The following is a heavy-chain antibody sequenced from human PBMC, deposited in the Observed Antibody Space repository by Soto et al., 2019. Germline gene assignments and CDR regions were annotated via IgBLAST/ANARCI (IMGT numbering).Heavy chain of an antibody. V-gene: IGHV1-46*01. D-gene: IGHD6-13*01. CDR3: ARDHSISSSGAWWLDP. Sequence: QVQLVQSATEVKKPGASVKISCKASGYTFTRNWIHWVRRAPGQGLEWMGVINPSSSITNYAPKFQGRVSMTSDPSTSTVYMDLSSLTSEDTAVYYCARDHSISSSGAWWLDPWGQGTLVTVSS. CDR2: INPSSSIT. CDR1: GYTFTRNW. J-gene: IGHJ5*02.